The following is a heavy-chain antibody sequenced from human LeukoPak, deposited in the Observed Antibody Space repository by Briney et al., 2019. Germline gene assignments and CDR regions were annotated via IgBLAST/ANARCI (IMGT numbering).Heavy chain of an antibody. V-gene: IGHV1-2*04. J-gene: IGHJ3*02. CDR3: ARTYYYGSGSYYNDRTSPDAFDI. Sequence: ASVKVSCKASGYTFTGYYMHWVRQAPGQGLEWMGWINPNGGGTNYAQKFQGWVTMTRDTSISTAYMELSRLRSDDTAVYYCARTYYYGSGSYYNDRTSPDAFDIWGQGTMVTVSS. CDR2: INPNGGGT. CDR1: GYTFTGYY. D-gene: IGHD3-10*01.